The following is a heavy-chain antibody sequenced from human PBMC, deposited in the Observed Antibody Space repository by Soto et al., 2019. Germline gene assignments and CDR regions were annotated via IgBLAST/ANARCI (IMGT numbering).Heavy chain of an antibody. V-gene: IGHV3-21*01. CDR1: GFTFRSFT. CDR3: TRDASRDSSARGWFDP. D-gene: IGHD6-13*01. Sequence: GGSLRLSCAASGFTFRSFTMNWVRQAPGKGLEWVSTISSNSAYIYYTDALRGRFTISRDNAKSSLHLQMNSLRAEDTAVYYCTRDASRDSSARGWFDPWGPGTLATVSS. CDR2: ISSNSAYI. J-gene: IGHJ5*02.